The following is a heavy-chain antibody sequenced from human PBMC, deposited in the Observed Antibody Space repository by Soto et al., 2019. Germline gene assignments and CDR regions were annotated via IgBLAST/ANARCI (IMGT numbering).Heavy chain of an antibody. V-gene: IGHV3-72*01. CDR3: TIEGAYPGPDFDY. J-gene: IGHJ4*02. Sequence: LRLSCAASGFTFSDRYMDWVRQAPGKGLEWVGRTKNKANSYTTEYAASVKGRFTISRDDSRNSVYLQMNSLKTDDTAVYYCTIEGAYPGPDFDYWGQGTLVTVSS. CDR2: TKNKANSYTT. CDR1: GFTFSDRY. D-gene: IGHD3-16*01.